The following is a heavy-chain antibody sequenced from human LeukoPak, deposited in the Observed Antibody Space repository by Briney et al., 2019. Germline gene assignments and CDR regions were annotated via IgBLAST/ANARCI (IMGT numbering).Heavy chain of an antibody. CDR2: INHSGST. CDR1: GGSFSGYY. J-gene: IGHJ4*02. CDR3: ARRSGSYKFDY. V-gene: IGHV4-34*01. Sequence: SETLSLTCAVYGGSFSGYYWSWIRQPPGKGLEWIGEINHSGSTNYNPSLKSRVTISVDTSKNQFSLKLSSVTAADTAVYYCARRSGSYKFDYWGQGTLVTVSS. D-gene: IGHD1-26*01.